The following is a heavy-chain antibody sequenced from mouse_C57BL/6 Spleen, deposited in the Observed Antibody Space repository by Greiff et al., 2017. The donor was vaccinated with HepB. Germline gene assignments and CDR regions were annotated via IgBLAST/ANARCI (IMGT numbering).Heavy chain of an antibody. CDR1: GFTFSSYA. J-gene: IGHJ4*01. CDR3: TREGGIYDGYYEGYAMDY. Sequence: EVMLVESGEGLVKPGGSLKLSCAASGFTFSSYAMSWVRQTPEKRLEWVAYISSGGDYIYYADTVKGRFTISRDNARNTLYLQMSSLKSEDTAMYYGTREGGIYDGYYEGYAMDYWGQGTSVTVSS. CDR2: ISSGGDYI. D-gene: IGHD2-3*01. V-gene: IGHV5-9-1*02.